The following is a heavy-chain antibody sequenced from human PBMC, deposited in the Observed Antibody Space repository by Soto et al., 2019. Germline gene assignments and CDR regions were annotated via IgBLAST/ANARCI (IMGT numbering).Heavy chain of an antibody. V-gene: IGHV1-69*13. D-gene: IGHD5-12*01. CDR2: IIPIFGTA. Sequence: ASVKVSCKASGGTFSSYAISWVRQAPGQGLEWMGGIIPIFGTANYAQKFQGRVTITADESTSTAYMELSSLRSEDTAVYYCARASGYSGYLYYYGMDVWGQGXTVTVYS. J-gene: IGHJ6*02. CDR1: GGTFSSYA. CDR3: ARASGYSGYLYYYGMDV.